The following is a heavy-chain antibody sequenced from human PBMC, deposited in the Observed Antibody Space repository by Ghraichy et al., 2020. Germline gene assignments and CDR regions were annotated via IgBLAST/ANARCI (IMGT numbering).Heavy chain of an antibody. CDR1: GGSISGSNYY. J-gene: IGHJ5*02. V-gene: IGHV4-39*01. CDR2: IFYSGTT. D-gene: IGHD6-19*01. CDR3: AAALWARQWLLPEFGWFDP. Sequence: SETLSLTCAVSGGSISGSNYYWGWIRQSPGKGLEWIGSIFYSGTTYYNPSLKSRVSISVDTSKNQFSLKLRSVTAADTALYYCAAALWARQWLLPEFGWFDPWGQGTLATVSS.